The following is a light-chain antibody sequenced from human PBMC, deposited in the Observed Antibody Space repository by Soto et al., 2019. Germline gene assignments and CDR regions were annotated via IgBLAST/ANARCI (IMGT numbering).Light chain of an antibody. CDR2: AAS. Sequence: DIQLTQSPSFLSASVGDRDTITCRASQGISSYLAWYQQKPGKAPELLIYAASTLQSGVPSRFSGSGSGTDFTLTISSLQPEDSATYYCQQLNTYPPWTFGQGTKVEIK. CDR1: QGISSY. V-gene: IGKV1-9*01. J-gene: IGKJ1*01. CDR3: QQLNTYPPWT.